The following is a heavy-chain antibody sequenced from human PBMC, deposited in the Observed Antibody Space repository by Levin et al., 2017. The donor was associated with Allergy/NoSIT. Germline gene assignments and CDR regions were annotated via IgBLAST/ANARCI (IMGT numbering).Heavy chain of an antibody. CDR2: FYYSGTT. V-gene: IGHV4-59*08. CDR3: ARSESGNDAGDF. J-gene: IGHJ4*02. D-gene: IGHD5-12*01. CDR1: GDSITGYH. Sequence: SETLSLTCTVSGDSITGYHWSWIRQPPGKGLEWIGYFYYSGTTSHNPSLKSRVAMSVDLSKNQFTLRLNSVTAADTAVYYCARSESGNDAGDFWGKGTLVTVSS.